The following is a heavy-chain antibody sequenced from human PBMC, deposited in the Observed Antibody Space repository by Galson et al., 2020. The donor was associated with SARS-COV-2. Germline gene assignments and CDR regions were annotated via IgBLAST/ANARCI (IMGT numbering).Heavy chain of an antibody. CDR3: ARGSRFYDFWSGRAEYFQH. CDR1: GFTFSNYW. V-gene: IGHV3-7*01. CDR2: LKQYGRER. J-gene: IGHJ1*01. Sequence: GGSLRLSCRGSGFTFSNYWMHWVRQAPGQGLEWVANLKQYGRERYYVASVKGRFTITRDNAQNSLYLQMDSLRDDDTAVYFCARGSRFYDFWSGRAEYFQHWGLGTLVTVSS. D-gene: IGHD3-3*01.